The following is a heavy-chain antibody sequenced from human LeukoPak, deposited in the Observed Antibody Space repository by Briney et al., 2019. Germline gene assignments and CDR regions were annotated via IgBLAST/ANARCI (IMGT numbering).Heavy chain of an antibody. J-gene: IGHJ4*02. V-gene: IGHV3-33*01. CDR1: GFTFSSYG. Sequence: GGSLRLSCAASGFTFSSYGMHWVRQAPGKGLEWVAVIWYDGSNKYYADSVKGRFTISRDNSKNTLYLQMNSLRAEDTAVYYCARNYYDSSGYYYHAYWGQGTLVTVSS. CDR2: IWYDGSNK. D-gene: IGHD3-22*01. CDR3: ARNYYDSSGYYYHAY.